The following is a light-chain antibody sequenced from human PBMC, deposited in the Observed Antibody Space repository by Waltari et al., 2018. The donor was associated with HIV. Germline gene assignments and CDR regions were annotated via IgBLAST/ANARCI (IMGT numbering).Light chain of an antibody. Sequence: QSALTQPASVSGSPGQSITISCTGTSSDVGAYNYVSWYQLHPGKAPNLRIYDVSNRPSGVSDRFSGSKSANPASLTMSGLQAEDEAHYYCSSYASSSTVVFGGGTKLTVL. CDR2: DVS. V-gene: IGLV2-14*03. J-gene: IGLJ2*01. CDR3: SSYASSSTVV. CDR1: SSDVGAYNY.